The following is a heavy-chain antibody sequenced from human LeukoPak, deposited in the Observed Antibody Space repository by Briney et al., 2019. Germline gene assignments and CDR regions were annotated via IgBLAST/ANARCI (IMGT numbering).Heavy chain of an antibody. D-gene: IGHD3-22*01. CDR2: VNTVSSYI. CDR1: GFTFSDYS. J-gene: IGHJ4*02. V-gene: IGHV3-21*01. Sequence: GGSLRLSCAAPGFTFSDYSMNWVRQAPGKGLGWVASVNTVSSYIYYADSMRGRFTISRDNAKKSLFLQMNSLRAEDTAVYYCARLRRNSDRSDFFYYYDHWGQGTLVTVPS. CDR3: ARLRRNSDRSDFFYYYDH.